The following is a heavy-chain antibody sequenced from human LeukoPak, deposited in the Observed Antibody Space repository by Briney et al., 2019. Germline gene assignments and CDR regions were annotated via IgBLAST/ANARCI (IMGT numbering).Heavy chain of an antibody. D-gene: IGHD3-10*01. Sequence: GGSLGLSCAASGFTFRNYVIHWVRQAPGKGLEWVAVTSSDLNVKLYADSVKGRFTISRDNSRSTLYLQVNSLRPEDTAIYYCAREGYYGSGSPPSLYFDYWGQGTLVTVSS. V-gene: IGHV3-30-3*01. CDR1: GFTFRNYV. CDR3: AREGYYGSGSPPSLYFDY. CDR2: TSSDLNVK. J-gene: IGHJ4*02.